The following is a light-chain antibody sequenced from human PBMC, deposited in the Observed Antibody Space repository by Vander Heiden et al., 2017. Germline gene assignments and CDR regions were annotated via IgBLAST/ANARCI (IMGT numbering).Light chain of an antibody. CDR2: DVS. CDR3: SSYTSSSTLYV. Sequence: QSPLTQPASVSGSPGPSITISSPGTSSDVGGSNYVSWYQQHPGNAPKLMTYDVSNRPSGVSNRFSGSKSGNTASLTISGLQAEDEADYYCSSYTSSSTLYVFETGTKVTVL. CDR1: SSDVGGSNY. V-gene: IGLV2-14*03. J-gene: IGLJ1*01.